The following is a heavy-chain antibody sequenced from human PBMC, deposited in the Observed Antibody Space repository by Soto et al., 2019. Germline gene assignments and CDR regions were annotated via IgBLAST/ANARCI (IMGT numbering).Heavy chain of an antibody. CDR3: ARVLHTGYGMDV. CDR1: GFTFSSYW. Sequence: GGSLRLSCAASGFTFSSYWMHWVRQAPGKGLVWVSRINSDGSSTSYAESVKGRFTISRDNAKNTLYLQMNSLRAEDTAVYYCARVLHTGYGMDVWGQGTTVTVSS. V-gene: IGHV3-74*01. CDR2: INSDGSST. J-gene: IGHJ6*02. D-gene: IGHD1-26*01.